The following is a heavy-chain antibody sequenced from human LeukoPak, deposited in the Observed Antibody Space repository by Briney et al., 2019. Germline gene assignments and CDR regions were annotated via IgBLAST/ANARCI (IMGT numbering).Heavy chain of an antibody. D-gene: IGHD6-13*01. CDR1: GLTFADYA. V-gene: IGHV3-49*04. CDR2: IRSKAYGGTT. Sequence: GGSLRLPCTTSGLTFADYAMSWVRQAPGKGLEWVGFIRSKAYGGTTDYAASVKGRFTISRDDSKSIAYLQMNSLKTEDTAVYYCTRDAGIAAARGSYYFNYWGQGTLVTVSS. CDR3: TRDAGIAAARGSYYFNY. J-gene: IGHJ4*02.